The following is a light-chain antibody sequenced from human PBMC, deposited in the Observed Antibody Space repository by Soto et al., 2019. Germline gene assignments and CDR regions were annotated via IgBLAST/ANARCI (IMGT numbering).Light chain of an antibody. V-gene: IGLV1-47*01. J-gene: IGLJ1*01. CDR1: SSNIGSNY. CDR2: RNN. CDR3: AAWDDSLSAFYV. Sequence: SALAQPPSASGTPGQRVTITCSGSSSNIGSNYVYWYQQLPGTAPKLLIYRNNQRPSGVPDRFSGSESGTSASLAISGLRSEDEADYYCAAWDDSLSAFYVFGTGTKVTVL.